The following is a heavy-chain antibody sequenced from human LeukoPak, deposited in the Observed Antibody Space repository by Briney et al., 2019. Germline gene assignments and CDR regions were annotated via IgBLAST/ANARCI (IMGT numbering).Heavy chain of an antibody. CDR3: ARAHYYDSSTGFDY. J-gene: IGHJ4*02. V-gene: IGHV4-59*01. CDR2: IYYSGST. CDR1: GGSISSYY. D-gene: IGHD3-22*01. Sequence: SETLSLTCTVSGGSISSYYWSWIRQPPGKGLEWIGYIYYSGSTNYNPSLKSRVTISVDTSKNQFSLKLSSVTAADTAVYYCARAHYYDSSTGFDYWGQGTLVTVSS.